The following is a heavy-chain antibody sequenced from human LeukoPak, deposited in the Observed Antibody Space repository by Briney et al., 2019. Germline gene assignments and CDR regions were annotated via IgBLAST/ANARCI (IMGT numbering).Heavy chain of an antibody. V-gene: IGHV4-61*02. CDR3: ARDSQLAEDAFDI. CDR2: IYSSGST. D-gene: IGHD6-6*01. Sequence: SQTLSLTCTVSGDSISSGSYYWTWIRQPAGKGLEWIGRIYSSGSTNYNPSLKSRVTISLDTSKNQFSLRLTSVTAADTAVYYCARDSQLAEDAFDIWGQGTMVTVSS. J-gene: IGHJ3*02. CDR1: GDSISSGSYY.